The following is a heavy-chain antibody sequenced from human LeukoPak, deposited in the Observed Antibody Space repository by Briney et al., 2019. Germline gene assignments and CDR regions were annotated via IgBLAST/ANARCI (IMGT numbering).Heavy chain of an antibody. CDR2: MSSDSSHI. D-gene: IGHD2-8*01. Sequence: GGSLRLSCAASGFTFSSCSMNWVRHAPGKGLEWVSSMSSDSSHIYYADSVRGRFTISRDNAKNSLYLQMNGLSAEDTAVYYCVRNRVVVPNGDWFDSWAGEPWSPSPQ. V-gene: IGHV3-21*01. CDR3: VRNRVVVPNGDWFDS. CDR1: GFTFSSCS. J-gene: IGHJ5*01.